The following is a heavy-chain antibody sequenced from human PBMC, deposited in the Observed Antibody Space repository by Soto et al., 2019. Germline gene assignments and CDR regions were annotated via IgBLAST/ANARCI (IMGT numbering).Heavy chain of an antibody. CDR1: GGSISDGAYY. Sequence: SETLSLTCTVSGGSISDGAYYWSWIRQPPGKGLEWIGHIYNSGNTYNNPSLRSRLTISLDTSKSQFSLNLNSVTAADTAVYYCASALSGDKVDQWGQGTLVTVFS. D-gene: IGHD2-21*01. J-gene: IGHJ4*02. V-gene: IGHV4-30-4*01. CDR2: IYNSGNT. CDR3: ASALSGDKVDQ.